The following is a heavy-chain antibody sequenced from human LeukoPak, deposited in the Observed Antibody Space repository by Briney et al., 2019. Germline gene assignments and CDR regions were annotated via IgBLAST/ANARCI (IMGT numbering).Heavy chain of an antibody. D-gene: IGHD3-22*01. CDR3: ASGYDSSGLFDY. CDR2: MYSGGST. V-gene: IGHV3-53*01. CDR1: GVTVNSNY. J-gene: IGHJ4*02. Sequence: GGSLRLSCAASGVTVNSNYMSWVRQAPGKGLEWVSVMYSGGSTFYAESVKGRFIISRDNSKNTLYLQMNSLRDEDTAVYYCASGYDSSGLFDYWGQGTLVTVSS.